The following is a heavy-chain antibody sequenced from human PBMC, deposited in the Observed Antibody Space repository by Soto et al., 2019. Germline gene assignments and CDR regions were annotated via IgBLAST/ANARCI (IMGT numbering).Heavy chain of an antibody. CDR1: GFTFSSYS. V-gene: IGHV3-21*01. CDR2: ISSSSSYI. CDR3: ARGPAAAGTGGDY. Sequence: EVQLVESGGGLVKPGGSLRLSCAASGFTFSSYSMNWVRQAPGKGLEWVSSISSSSSYIYYADSVKGRFTISRDNAKNSLYLQMTSLRAEVTAVYYCARGPAAAGTGGDYWGQGTLVTVSS. D-gene: IGHD6-13*01. J-gene: IGHJ4*02.